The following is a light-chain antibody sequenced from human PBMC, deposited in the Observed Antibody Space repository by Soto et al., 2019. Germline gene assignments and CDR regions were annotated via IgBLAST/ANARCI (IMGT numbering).Light chain of an antibody. J-gene: IGLJ1*01. Sequence: QSALTQPASVSGSPGQSITISCTGTSSDVGGYNYVSWYQHHPGKAPTLIIYEVSNRFSGVSNRFSGSKSGNTASLTISGLQAEDEADYYCSSYTTSSTLGYVFGTGTKVTVL. CDR3: SSYTTSSTLGYV. CDR2: EVS. V-gene: IGLV2-14*01. CDR1: SSDVGGYNY.